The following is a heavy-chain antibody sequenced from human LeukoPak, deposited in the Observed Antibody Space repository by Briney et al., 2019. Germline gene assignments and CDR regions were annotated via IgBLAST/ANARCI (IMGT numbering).Heavy chain of an antibody. V-gene: IGHV4-34*01. J-gene: IGHJ4*02. CDR2: INHNGGT. CDR1: GGSLTNYY. D-gene: IGHD5-18*01. CDR3: ARHGYRHDY. Sequence: SETLSLTCAVYGGSLTNYYWSWLRQPPGKGLEWIGEINHNGGTDYNPSLKSRVIMSVDTSKNQFSLKLTFVTAADTAVYYCARHGYRHDYWGQGTLVTVSS.